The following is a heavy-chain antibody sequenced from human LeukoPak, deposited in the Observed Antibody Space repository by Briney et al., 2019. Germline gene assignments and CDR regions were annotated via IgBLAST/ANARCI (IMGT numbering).Heavy chain of an antibody. CDR2: FDPEDGET. CDR1: GYTLTELF. D-gene: IGHD3-16*02. CDR3: ATVLITFGGVIGHDAFDI. Sequence: ASVKVSCKVSGYTLTELFMHWVRQAPGKGLEWMGGFDPEDGETIYAQKFQGRVTMTEDTSTDTAYMELSSLRSEDTAVYYCATVLITFGGVIGHDAFDIWGQGTMVTVSS. J-gene: IGHJ3*02. V-gene: IGHV1-24*01.